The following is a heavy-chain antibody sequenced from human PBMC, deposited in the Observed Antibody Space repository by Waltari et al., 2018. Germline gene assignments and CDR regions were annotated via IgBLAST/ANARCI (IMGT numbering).Heavy chain of an antibody. CDR3: ARAKDQLLSPYYYGMDV. V-gene: IGHV4-61*02. Sequence: QVQLQESGPGLVKPSQTLSLTCTVSGGSISSGRYYWSWIRQPAGKGLEWIGRIYTSGSTNYNPSLKSRVTISVDTSKNQFSLKLSSVTAADTAVYYCARAKDQLLSPYYYGMDVWGQGTTVTVSS. CDR1: GGSISSGRYY. CDR2: IYTSGST. D-gene: IGHD2-2*01. J-gene: IGHJ6*02.